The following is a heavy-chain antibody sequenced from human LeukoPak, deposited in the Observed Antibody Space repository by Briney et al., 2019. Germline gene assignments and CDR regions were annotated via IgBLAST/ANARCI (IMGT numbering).Heavy chain of an antibody. V-gene: IGHV3-73*01. Sequence: GGSLRLSCAASGFTFSGSAMHWVRQASGKGLEWVGRIRSKANSYATAYAASAKGRFTISRDDSKNTAYLQMNSLKTEDTAVYYCTRHPQGATISGYWGQGTLVTVSS. CDR1: GFTFSGSA. CDR3: TRHPQGATISGY. D-gene: IGHD1-26*01. CDR2: IRSKANSYAT. J-gene: IGHJ4*02.